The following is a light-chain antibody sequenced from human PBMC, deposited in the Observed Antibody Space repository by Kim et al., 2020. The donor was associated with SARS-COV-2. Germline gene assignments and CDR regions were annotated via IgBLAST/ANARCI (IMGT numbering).Light chain of an antibody. J-gene: IGLJ2*01. CDR3: SSYTSSSTLDVV. Sequence: STTISCTGTSSDVVGYNYVSWYHRHPGKAPKLMIYDVSNRPSGVSNRFSGSKSGNTASLIISGLQAEDEADYYCSSYTSSSTLDVVFGGGTQLTVL. CDR2: DVS. V-gene: IGLV2-14*03. CDR1: SSDVVGYNY.